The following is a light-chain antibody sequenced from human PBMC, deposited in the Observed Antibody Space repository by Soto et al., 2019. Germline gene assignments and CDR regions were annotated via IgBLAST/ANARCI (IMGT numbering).Light chain of an antibody. CDR1: QNVGNN. Sequence: EIVMTQSPATLSVSPGERATLSCRASQNVGNNLVWYQQKPGQAPRLLIYDASNRATGIPARFSGSGSGTDFTLTISSLEPEDFAVYYCQQRSNWITFGQGTRLEIK. CDR3: QQRSNWIT. CDR2: DAS. V-gene: IGKV3-11*01. J-gene: IGKJ5*01.